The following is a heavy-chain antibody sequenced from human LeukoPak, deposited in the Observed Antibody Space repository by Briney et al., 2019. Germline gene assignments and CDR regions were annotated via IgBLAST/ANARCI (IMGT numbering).Heavy chain of an antibody. Sequence: SVKVSCKASGGTFSRYAISWVRQAPGQGLEWMGGISPIFGTVNYAQKFQGRVTITADESTSTAYMEVSSLRSEDTAVYCCAREGDYSTDDYYYGMDVWGQGTTVTVSS. CDR2: ISPIFGTV. V-gene: IGHV1-69*13. J-gene: IGHJ6*02. D-gene: IGHD4-11*01. CDR1: GGTFSRYA. CDR3: AREGDYSTDDYYYGMDV.